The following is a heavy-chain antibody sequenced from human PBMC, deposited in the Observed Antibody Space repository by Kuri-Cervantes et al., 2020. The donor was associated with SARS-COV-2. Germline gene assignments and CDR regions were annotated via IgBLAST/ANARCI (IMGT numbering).Heavy chain of an antibody. CDR1: GYTFTGYY. Sequence: ASVKVSCKASGYTFTGYYMHWVRQAPGQGLEWMGWINPNSGGTNYAQKFQGRVTMTRDTSISTAYMELSRLRSDDTAVYYCARGQGWGLYARHGFDYWGQGTLVTVSS. D-gene: IGHD2/OR15-2a*01. J-gene: IGHJ4*02. V-gene: IGHV1-2*02. CDR3: ARGQGWGLYARHGFDY. CDR2: INPNSGGT.